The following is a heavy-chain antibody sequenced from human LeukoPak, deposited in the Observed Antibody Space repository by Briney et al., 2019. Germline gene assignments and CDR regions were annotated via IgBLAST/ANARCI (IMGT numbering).Heavy chain of an antibody. CDR2: IYPNSGAT. Sequence: GASVKVSCKASGCTFTGYYMHWVRQAPGQGLEWMGWIYPNSGATKYAQKFQGRVTMTRDTSISTAYMELSGLRSDDTAVYYCGTLLSNGPFDYWGQGSLVTVSS. CDR1: GCTFTGYY. V-gene: IGHV1-2*02. J-gene: IGHJ4*02. CDR3: GTLLSNGPFDY.